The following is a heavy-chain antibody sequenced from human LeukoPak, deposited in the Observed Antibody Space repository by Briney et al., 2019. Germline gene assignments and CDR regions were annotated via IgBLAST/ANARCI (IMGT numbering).Heavy chain of an antibody. V-gene: IGHV3-21*01. D-gene: IGHD1-26*01. CDR3: AREELSY. CDR1: GFTFSSYN. CDR2: ISRSSDYI. Sequence: GGSLRLSCAASGFTFSSYNMNWVRQAPGKGLEWVSSISRSSDYIYYAGSVKGRFTISRDNAKNSLYLQMNSLRAEDTAVYYCAREELSYWGQGTLVTVSS. J-gene: IGHJ4*02.